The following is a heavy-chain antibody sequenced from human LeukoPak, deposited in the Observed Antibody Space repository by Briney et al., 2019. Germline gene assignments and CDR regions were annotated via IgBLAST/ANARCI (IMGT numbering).Heavy chain of an antibody. CDR1: GYSISSGYY. CDR3: ARQSSTSCYRD. Sequence: PSETLSLTCAVSGYSISSGYYWGWIRQPPGKGLEWIGSIYHSGSTYYNPSLKSRVTISVDTSKNQFSLKLSSVTAADTAVYYCARQSSTSCYRDWGQGTLVTVSS. J-gene: IGHJ4*02. CDR2: IYHSGST. D-gene: IGHD2-2*02. V-gene: IGHV4-38-2*01.